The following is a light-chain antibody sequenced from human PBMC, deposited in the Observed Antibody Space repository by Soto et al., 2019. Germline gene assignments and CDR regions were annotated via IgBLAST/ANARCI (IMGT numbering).Light chain of an antibody. CDR1: QSVSSN. J-gene: IGKJ1*01. CDR3: QQYNRWPLT. V-gene: IGKV3-15*01. CDR2: GAS. Sequence: EIVMTQSPATLSVSPGERATLSCGASQSVSSNLAWYQQKPGQGPRLLIYGASSRATGIPARFSGSGSATDFTLTIGSLQSEDFAVYFCQQYNRWPLTFGQGTKVEIK.